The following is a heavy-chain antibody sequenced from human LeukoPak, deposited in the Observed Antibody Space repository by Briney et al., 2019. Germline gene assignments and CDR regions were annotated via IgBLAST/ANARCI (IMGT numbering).Heavy chain of an antibody. CDR3: ARSPGYYFDY. J-gene: IGHJ4*02. Sequence: SETLSLTCTASGDSISGYYWSWIRQPPGKGLEWIGYIYYSGSTNYNPSLKSRVTISVDTSKNRFSLKLSSVTAADTAVYFCARSPGYYFDYWGQGTLVTVSS. CDR2: IYYSGST. CDR1: GDSISGYY. V-gene: IGHV4-59*01.